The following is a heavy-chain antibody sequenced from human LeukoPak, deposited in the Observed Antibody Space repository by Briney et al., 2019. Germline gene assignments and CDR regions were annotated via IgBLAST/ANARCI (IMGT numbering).Heavy chain of an antibody. V-gene: IGHV4-59*08. J-gene: IGHJ4*02. CDR3: ARSPIRSSLDY. Sequence: SETLSLTCAVYGGSFSGYYWSWIRQPPGKGLEWIGYIYYSGSTNYNPSLKSRVTISVDTSKNQFSLKLSPVTAADTAVYYCARSPIRSSLDYWGQGTLVTVSS. CDR2: IYYSGST. CDR1: GGSFSGYY. D-gene: IGHD6-13*01.